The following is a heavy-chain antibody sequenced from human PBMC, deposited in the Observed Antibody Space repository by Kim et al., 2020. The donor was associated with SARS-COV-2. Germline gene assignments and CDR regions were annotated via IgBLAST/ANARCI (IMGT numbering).Heavy chain of an antibody. CDR1: GFSFSNYW. CDR3: TRDGGRFGVEDV. V-gene: IGHV3-7*01. D-gene: IGHD3-10*01. CDR2: INQDGSEK. J-gene: IGHJ6*02. Sequence: GGSLRLSCTASGFSFSNYWMRWVRQAPGKGLEWVANINQDGSEKFYVESVRGRFTITRDNCNNSLYLQMKSLRVDDTALYYCTRDGGRFGVEDVWGQGTTVTVS.